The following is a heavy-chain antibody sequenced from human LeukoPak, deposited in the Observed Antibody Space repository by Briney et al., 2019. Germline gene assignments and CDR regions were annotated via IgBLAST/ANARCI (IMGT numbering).Heavy chain of an antibody. Sequence: SETLSLTCTVSGDSIGTYYWSWIRRPPGKGLEWIGHVYYAGITDYNPSLQSRVTISVDPSRNQLSLKLNSVTAADTAVYYCARQGYKSGWYPTFDFWGPGTQVIVSS. CDR2: VYYAGIT. CDR3: ARQGYKSGWYPTFDF. CDR1: GDSIGTYY. D-gene: IGHD6-19*01. V-gene: IGHV4-59*01. J-gene: IGHJ4*02.